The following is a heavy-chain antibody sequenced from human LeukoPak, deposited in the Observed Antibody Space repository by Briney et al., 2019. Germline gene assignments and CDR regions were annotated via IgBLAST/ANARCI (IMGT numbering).Heavy chain of an antibody. Sequence: GGSLRLSCAASGFTFSSYSMNWVRQAPGKGLEWVSSISSSSSYIYYADSVKGRFTISRDNSKNTLYLQMNSLRAEDTAVYYCARDRQVVPATRSYYYYGMDVWGQGTTVTVSS. V-gene: IGHV3-21*01. D-gene: IGHD2-2*01. CDR1: GFTFSSYS. CDR2: ISSSSSYI. CDR3: ARDRQVVPATRSYYYYGMDV. J-gene: IGHJ6*02.